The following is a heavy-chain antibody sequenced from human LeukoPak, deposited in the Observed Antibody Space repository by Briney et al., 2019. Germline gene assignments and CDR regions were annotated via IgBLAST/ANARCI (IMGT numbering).Heavy chain of an antibody. J-gene: IGHJ4*02. Sequence: PGGSLRLSCAASGFTFSNYPMTWVRQAPGKGPEWVSAVSGTGDRTIYADSVKGRFTISRDNSKNTLSLQMNSLKAEDTALYYCAKELWEGSGYLDYWGQGTLVTVSS. CDR3: AKELWEGSGYLDY. CDR2: VSGTGDRT. V-gene: IGHV3-23*01. CDR1: GFTFSNYP. D-gene: IGHD3-3*01.